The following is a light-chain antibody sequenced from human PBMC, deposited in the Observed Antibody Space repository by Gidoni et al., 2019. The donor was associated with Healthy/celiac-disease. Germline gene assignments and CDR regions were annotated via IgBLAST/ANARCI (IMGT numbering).Light chain of an antibody. CDR2: GAS. CDR1: QSVSSNY. J-gene: IGKJ2*01. Sequence: VLTQSPGTLSLSPGERATLSCRASQSVSSNYLAWFQQKPGQTPRLLIYGASSRATGIPDRFSGSGSGTDFTLTISRLEPEDFAVYSCQQYGSAPPTFGQGTRLEIK. CDR3: QQYGSAPPT. V-gene: IGKV3-20*01.